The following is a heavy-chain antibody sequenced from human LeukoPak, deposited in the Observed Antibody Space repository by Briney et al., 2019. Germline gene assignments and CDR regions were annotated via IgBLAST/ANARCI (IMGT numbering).Heavy chain of an antibody. CDR3: ARRSMYYYDSSGYYTGWFDP. J-gene: IGHJ5*02. D-gene: IGHD3-22*01. CDR1: GGSISSGGYS. Sequence: TLSLTCAVSGGSISSGGYSWSWIRQPPGKGLEWIGYIYHSGSTYYNPSLKSRVTISVDRSKNQFSLKLSSVTAADTVVYYCARRSMYYYDSSGYYTGWFDPWGQGTLVTVSS. CDR2: IYHSGST. V-gene: IGHV4-30-2*01.